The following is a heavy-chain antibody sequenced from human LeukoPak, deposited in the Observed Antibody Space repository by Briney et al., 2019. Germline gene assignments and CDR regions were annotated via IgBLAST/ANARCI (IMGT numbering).Heavy chain of an antibody. CDR2: ILSSGTT. Sequence: SETLSLTCSVSGGSISSYYWTWLRQPVGKGLEWIGRILSSGTTESNPSLKSRVTMSIDKSKNHLSLNLSSVTAAGTAVYYCATDRYYYMDVWGKGTMVTVSS. V-gene: IGHV4-4*07. CDR3: ATDRYYYMDV. J-gene: IGHJ6*03. D-gene: IGHD3-10*01. CDR1: GGSISSYY.